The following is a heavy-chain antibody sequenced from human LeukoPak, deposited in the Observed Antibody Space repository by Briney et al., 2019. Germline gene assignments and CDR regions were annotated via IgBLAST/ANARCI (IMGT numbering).Heavy chain of an antibody. CDR2: IKSKTDGGTT. Sequence: GRSLRPSRAASRFTPSNGWMSWVRQAPGPGREWVGRIKSKTDGGTTDYAAPVKGRFTISRDDSKNTLYLQMNSMKTEDTAVYYCTTERREFDYWGQGTLVTVSS. CDR3: TTERREFDY. V-gene: IGHV3-15*01. CDR1: RFTPSNGW. J-gene: IGHJ4*02.